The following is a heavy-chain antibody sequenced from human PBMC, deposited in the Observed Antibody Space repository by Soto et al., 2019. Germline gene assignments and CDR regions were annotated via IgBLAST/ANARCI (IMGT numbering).Heavy chain of an antibody. J-gene: IGHJ6*02. CDR3: ARLSILVIADVGSVDDLDISHYGMDV. CDR1: GYSFTSYW. CDR2: IDPDDSYT. V-gene: IGHV5-10-1*01. Sequence: PGESLKISCKGSGYSFTSYWITWVRQMPGKGLEWMGRIDPDDSYTKYSPSFQGHVSISADKSINTAYLQWSSLKPSDTAMYYCARLSILVIADVGSVDDLDISHYGMDVWGQGTTVTVSS. D-gene: IGHD2-21*01.